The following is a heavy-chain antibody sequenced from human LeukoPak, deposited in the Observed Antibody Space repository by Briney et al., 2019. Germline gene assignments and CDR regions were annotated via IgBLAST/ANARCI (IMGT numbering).Heavy chain of an antibody. J-gene: IGHJ5*02. V-gene: IGHV3-20*04. CDR3: ARGAPRGSQGWFDP. D-gene: IGHD1-26*01. Sequence: PGGSLRLSCAASGFTFDDYTMHWVRQAPGKGLEWVSGINWSGGSTGYADSVKGRFTISRDNAKSFLYLQMNSLRVEDTASYYCARGAPRGSQGWFDPWGQGTLVTVSS. CDR1: GFTFDDYT. CDR2: INWSGGST.